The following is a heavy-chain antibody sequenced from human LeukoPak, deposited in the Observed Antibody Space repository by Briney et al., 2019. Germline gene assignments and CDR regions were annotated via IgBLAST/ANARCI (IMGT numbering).Heavy chain of an antibody. D-gene: IGHD5-24*01. CDR1: GYSFTSYW. V-gene: IGHV5-51*01. CDR3: ARLGGEGRWLQFINWFDP. Sequence: GEPLKISCKGSGYSFTSYWIGWVRQMPGKGLEWMGIIYPGDSDTRYSPSFQGQVTISADKSISTAYLQWSSLKASDTAMYYCARLGGEGRWLQFINWFDPWGQGTLVTVSS. J-gene: IGHJ5*02. CDR2: IYPGDSDT.